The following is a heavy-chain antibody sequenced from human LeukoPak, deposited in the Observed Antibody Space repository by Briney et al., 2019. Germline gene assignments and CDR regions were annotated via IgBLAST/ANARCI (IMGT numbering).Heavy chain of an antibody. V-gene: IGHV3-30*04. D-gene: IGHD3-3*01. CDR3: ARNTYYDLWSGYYYYYYYMDV. CDR1: GFTFSSYA. Sequence: PGRSLRLSCAASGFTFSSYAMHWVRQAPGKGLEWVAVIAYDGSNKYYADSVKGRFTISRDNSKNTLYLQMNSLRAEDTAVYYCARNTYYDLWSGYYYYYYYMDVWGKGTTVTVSS. CDR2: IAYDGSNK. J-gene: IGHJ6*03.